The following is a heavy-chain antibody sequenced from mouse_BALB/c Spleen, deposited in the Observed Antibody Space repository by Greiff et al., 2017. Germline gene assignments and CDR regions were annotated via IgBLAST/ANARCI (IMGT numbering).Heavy chain of an antibody. V-gene: IGHV1-54*01. J-gene: IGHJ4*01. CDR3: AREGALRRGYAMDY. CDR1: GYAFTNYL. Sequence: QVQLQQSGAELVRPGTSVKVSCKASGYAFTNYLIEWVKQRPGKGLEWIGVINPGSGGTNYNEKFKGKATLTADKSSSTAYMQLSSLTSDDSAVYFCAREGALRRGYAMDYWGQGTSVTVSS. CDR2: INPGSGGT. D-gene: IGHD2-12*01.